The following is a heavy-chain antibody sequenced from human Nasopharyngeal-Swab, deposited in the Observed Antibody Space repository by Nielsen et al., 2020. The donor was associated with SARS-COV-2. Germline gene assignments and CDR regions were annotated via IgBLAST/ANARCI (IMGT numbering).Heavy chain of an antibody. J-gene: IGHJ4*02. CDR2: ISGSGGST. V-gene: IGHV3-23*01. CDR1: GFTSSSYA. D-gene: IGHD1-26*01. Sequence: GESLKISCAASGFTSSSYAMSWVRQAPGKGLEWVPAISGSGGSTYYADSVKGRFTISRDNSKNTLYLQMNSLRAEDTAVYYFAKGSLGIVGAMGLLDYWGQGTLVTVSS. CDR3: AKGSLGIVGAMGLLDY.